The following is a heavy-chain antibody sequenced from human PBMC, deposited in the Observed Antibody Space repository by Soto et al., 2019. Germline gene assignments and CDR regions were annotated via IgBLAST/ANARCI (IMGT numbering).Heavy chain of an antibody. CDR3: ARVTPGNNLYYFSGLDF. CDR2: ISYEGSNT. D-gene: IGHD1-1*01. J-gene: IGHJ6*02. V-gene: IGHV3-30-3*01. CDR1: GFTFDTYG. Sequence: GALRLSCVASGFTFDTYGIHWVRQAPGKGLQWVALISYEGSNTYYADSVRGRFTISRDNSKNTLYLQMNTLRPEDTGVYYCARVTPGNNLYYFSGLDFWGQGTSVTAP.